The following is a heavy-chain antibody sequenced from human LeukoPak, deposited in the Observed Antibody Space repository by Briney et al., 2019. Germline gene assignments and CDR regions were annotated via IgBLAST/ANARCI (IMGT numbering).Heavy chain of an antibody. D-gene: IGHD2-15*01. CDR1: GGSISSSSYY. CDR2: IYYSGST. Sequence: SETLSLTCTVSGGSISSSSYYWGWIRQPPGKGLEWIGSIYYSGSTYYNPSLKSRVTISVDTSRNQFSLKLTSVTAADTAMYYCARVQACSGGTCYSVDWFDPWGQGTLVTVSS. V-gene: IGHV4-39*07. CDR3: ARVQACSGGTCYSVDWFDP. J-gene: IGHJ5*02.